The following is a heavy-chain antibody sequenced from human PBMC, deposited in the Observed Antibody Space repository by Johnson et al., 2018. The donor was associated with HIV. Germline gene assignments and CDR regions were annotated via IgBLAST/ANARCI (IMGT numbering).Heavy chain of an antibody. V-gene: IGHV3-23*04. Sequence: VQLVESGGGLVQPGGSLRLSCAASGFTFSSYAMDWVRQTPGKGLAWVSAVSAGGDNTYYADSVEGRFTISRDNSKNTLYLQMNSLRAEDTAMYYCAKDRFMFLENPVDGFDVWGEGTMVTLSS. CDR2: VSAGGDNT. CDR1: GFTFSSYA. D-gene: IGHD3-3*01. J-gene: IGHJ3*01. CDR3: AKDRFMFLENPVDGFDV.